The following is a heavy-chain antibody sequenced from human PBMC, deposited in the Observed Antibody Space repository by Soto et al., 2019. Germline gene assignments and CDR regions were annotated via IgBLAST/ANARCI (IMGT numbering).Heavy chain of an antibody. Sequence: SETLSLTCTVSGGSISSGDYYWSWIRQPPGKGLEWIGYIYYSGSTYYNPSLKSRVTISVDTSKNQFSLKLISVTAADTAVYYCARTADHYDSSGYYKDAINWFDPWGQGTLVTVSS. CDR3: ARTADHYDSSGYYKDAINWFDP. D-gene: IGHD3-22*01. V-gene: IGHV4-30-4*01. CDR2: IYYSGST. CDR1: GGSISSGDYY. J-gene: IGHJ5*02.